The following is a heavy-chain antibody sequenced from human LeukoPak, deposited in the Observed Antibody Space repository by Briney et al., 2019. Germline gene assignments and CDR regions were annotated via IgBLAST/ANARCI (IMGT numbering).Heavy chain of an antibody. CDR1: GFTVSSNY. CDR2: IYSGGST. CDR3: ARGVFDILAGSDGMDV. V-gene: IGHV3-53*04. D-gene: IGHD3-9*01. J-gene: IGHJ6*01. Sequence: GGSLRLSCAASGFTVSSNYMSWVRQAPGKGLEWVSVIYSGGSTYYADSVKGRFTISRHNSKNTLYLQMNSLRAEDTAVYYCARGVFDILAGSDGMDVWGQRTTVTVSS.